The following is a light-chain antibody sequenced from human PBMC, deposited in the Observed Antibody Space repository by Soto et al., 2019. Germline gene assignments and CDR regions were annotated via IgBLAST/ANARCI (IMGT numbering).Light chain of an antibody. CDR1: QSISSW. Sequence: DIQMTQSPSTLSASVGDRVTITCRASQSISSWLAWYQQKPGKAPKLLIYKASSLESGGPSRLSGSGSGTEFTLTISSLQPDDFASYYCQQYNSYSRNTVGQGTKLEIK. J-gene: IGKJ2*01. V-gene: IGKV1-5*03. CDR3: QQYNSYSRNT. CDR2: KAS.